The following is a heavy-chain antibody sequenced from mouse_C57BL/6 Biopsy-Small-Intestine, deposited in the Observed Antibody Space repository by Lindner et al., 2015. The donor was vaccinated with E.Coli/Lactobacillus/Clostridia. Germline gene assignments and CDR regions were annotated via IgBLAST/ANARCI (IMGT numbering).Heavy chain of an antibody. J-gene: IGHJ4*01. CDR1: GFNIKDDY. V-gene: IGHV14-4*01. CDR2: VDPENGDT. Sequence: VQLQESGAELARPGASVKLSCTASGFNIKDDYIHWIKQRPEQGLEWIGWVDPENGDTEYASKFQGKATITAATSSNTAYLQLSSLTSEDTAVYYCITSAGSTMDYWGQGTSVTVSS. D-gene: IGHD3-1*01. CDR3: ITSAGSTMDY.